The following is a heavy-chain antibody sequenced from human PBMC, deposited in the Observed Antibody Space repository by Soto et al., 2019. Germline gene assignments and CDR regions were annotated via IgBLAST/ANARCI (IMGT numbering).Heavy chain of an antibody. J-gene: IGHJ5*02. CDR2: IYHSGST. CDR3: AVVGTAGVLENWFDP. D-gene: IGHD5-18*01. Sequence: SETLSLTCAVSGGSIISSNWWSWVRQTPGKGLEWIGEIYHSGSTNYNPSLKSRVTISVDKSKNQFSLKLSSVTAADTAVYYCAVVGTAGVLENWFDPWGQGTLVTVS. CDR1: GGSIISSNW. V-gene: IGHV4-4*02.